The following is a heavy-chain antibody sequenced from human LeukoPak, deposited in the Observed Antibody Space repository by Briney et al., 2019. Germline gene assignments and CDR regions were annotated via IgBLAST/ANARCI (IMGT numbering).Heavy chain of an antibody. CDR1: GGSISSYY. D-gene: IGHD1-7*01. Sequence: SETLSLTCTVSGGSISSYYWSWIRQPPGKGLEWIGYIYHSGSTYYNPSLKSRVTISVDRSKNQFSLKLSSVTAADTAVYYCAGTTIVNSYWGQGTLVTVSS. J-gene: IGHJ4*02. CDR3: AGTTIVNSY. V-gene: IGHV4-59*04. CDR2: IYHSGST.